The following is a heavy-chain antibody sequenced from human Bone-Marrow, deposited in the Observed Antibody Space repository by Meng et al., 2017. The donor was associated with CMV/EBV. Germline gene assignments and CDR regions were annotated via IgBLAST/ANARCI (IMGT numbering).Heavy chain of an antibody. V-gene: IGHV3-74*01. J-gene: IGHJ3*02. Sequence: LSLTCAASGFTFSSYWMHWVRQAPGKGLVWVSRINSDGSSTSYADSVKGRFTISRDNAKNTLYLQMNSLRAEDTAVYYCARVDTAMGAFDIWGQGTMVTVSS. CDR2: INSDGSST. D-gene: IGHD5-18*01. CDR1: GFTFSSYW. CDR3: ARVDTAMGAFDI.